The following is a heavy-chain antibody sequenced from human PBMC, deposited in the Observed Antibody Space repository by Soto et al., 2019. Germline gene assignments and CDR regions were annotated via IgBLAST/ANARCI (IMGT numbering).Heavy chain of an antibody. CDR2: IGGTGSDT. V-gene: IGHV3-23*01. J-gene: IGHJ5*02. CDR3: EKDAVPYNGKWDWFDP. Sequence: QFLESGGGLVQPGGSLRVHCVASGFTFGDYAMSWVRQAPGKGLEWVSSIGGTGSDTYYAASVKGRFTISRDNSKSTLYLQMNNLRVDDTAIYYCEKDAVPYNGKWDWFDPWGQGTLVTVSS. D-gene: IGHD1-20*01. CDR1: GFTFGDYA.